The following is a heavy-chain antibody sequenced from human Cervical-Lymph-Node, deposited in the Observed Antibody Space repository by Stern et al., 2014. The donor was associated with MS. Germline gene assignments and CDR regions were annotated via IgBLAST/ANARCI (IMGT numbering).Heavy chain of an antibody. CDR1: GFTFRTYT. D-gene: IGHD6-19*01. Sequence: EMQLVESGGGLVKPGGSLRLSCAASGFTFRTYTMNWVRQAPGKGLEWISSISARSADINYADSVKGRFTISRDNAKKSLFLQMNSLRVEDTAVYYCASVAVAGTGDQHYYYGLDVWGQGTTVTVSS. V-gene: IGHV3-21*01. J-gene: IGHJ6*02. CDR2: ISARSADI. CDR3: ASVAVAGTGDQHYYYGLDV.